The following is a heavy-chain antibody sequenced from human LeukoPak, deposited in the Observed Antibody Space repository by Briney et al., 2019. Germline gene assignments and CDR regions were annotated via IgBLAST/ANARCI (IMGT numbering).Heavy chain of an antibody. CDR2: IYYSGST. Sequence: SETLSLTCSVSGGSISSYYWSWIRQPPGKGLERIGYIYYSGSTNYNPSLKSRVTISVDTSKNQFSLKLSSVTAADTAVYNCARDADDSSGDGNWFDPWGQGTLVTVSS. CDR3: ARDADDSSGDGNWFDP. J-gene: IGHJ5*02. D-gene: IGHD3-22*01. CDR1: GGSISSYY. V-gene: IGHV4-59*01.